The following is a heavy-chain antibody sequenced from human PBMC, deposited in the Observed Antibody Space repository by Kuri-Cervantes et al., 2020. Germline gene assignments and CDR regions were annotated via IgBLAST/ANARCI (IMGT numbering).Heavy chain of an antibody. J-gene: IGHJ4*02. CDR1: RFTFSSYA. Sequence: GESLKISCAASRFTFSSYAMHWVRQAPGKGLEWVAVISNDGSNEYYADSVRGRFTISRDNSKNTLYLQMNSLRPEDTAVYYCARDNWHYVSYFDLWGQGTLVTVSS. V-gene: IGHV3-30-3*01. D-gene: IGHD1-7*01. CDR2: ISNDGSNE. CDR3: ARDNWHYVSYFDL.